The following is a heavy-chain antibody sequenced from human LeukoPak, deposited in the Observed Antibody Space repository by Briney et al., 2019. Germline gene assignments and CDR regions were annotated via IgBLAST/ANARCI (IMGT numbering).Heavy chain of an antibody. J-gene: IGHJ4*02. Sequence: GSLRLSCAASGFTFSSYAMIWVRQAPGKGLEWVSAISGSGGSTYYADSVKGRFTISRDNSKNTLYLQMSSLRAEDTAVYYCAKDEIYYDPPRYFDYWGQGTLVTVSS. V-gene: IGHV3-23*01. CDR1: GFTFSSYA. CDR2: ISGSGGST. D-gene: IGHD3-22*01. CDR3: AKDEIYYDPPRYFDY.